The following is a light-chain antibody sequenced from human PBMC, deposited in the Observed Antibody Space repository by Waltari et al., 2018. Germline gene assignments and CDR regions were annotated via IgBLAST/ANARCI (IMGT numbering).Light chain of an antibody. CDR2: GAS. CDR1: QSVSSN. CDR3: QQYNNWPPII. J-gene: IGKJ5*01. Sequence: EILMTQSPATLSLSPGERATLSCGASQSVSSNLAWYQQKPGQAPRLLIYGASTRATGIPARFSGSGSGTEFTLTISSLQSEDFAVYYCQQYNNWPPIIFGQGTRLEIK. V-gene: IGKV3-15*01.